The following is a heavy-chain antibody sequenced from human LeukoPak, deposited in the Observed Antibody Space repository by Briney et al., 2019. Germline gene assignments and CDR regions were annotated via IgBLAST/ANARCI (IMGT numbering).Heavy chain of an antibody. Sequence: AGGSLRLSCAASGFTFSSYAMSWVRQAPGKGLEWVSAISGSGGSTYYADSVKGRFTISRDNSKNTLYLQMNSLRAEDTAVYYCAKAAMGPDYYYYGMDVWGKGATVTVSS. J-gene: IGHJ6*04. CDR3: AKAAMGPDYYYYGMDV. CDR1: GFTFSSYA. V-gene: IGHV3-23*01. D-gene: IGHD5-18*01. CDR2: ISGSGGST.